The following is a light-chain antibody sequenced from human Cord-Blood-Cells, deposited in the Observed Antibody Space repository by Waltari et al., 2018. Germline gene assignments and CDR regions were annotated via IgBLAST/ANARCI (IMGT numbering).Light chain of an antibody. V-gene: IGLV2-14*01. J-gene: IGLJ2*01. CDR2: DVS. CDR1: SSDVGGYYY. CDR3: SSYTSSSTVV. Sequence: QSALTQPASVSGSPGQSITISCTGTSSDVGGYYYVPWYQQHPGKAPKLMIYDVSNRPSGVSNRCSGSKSGNTASLTISGLQAEDEADYYCSSYTSSSTVVFGGGTKLTVL.